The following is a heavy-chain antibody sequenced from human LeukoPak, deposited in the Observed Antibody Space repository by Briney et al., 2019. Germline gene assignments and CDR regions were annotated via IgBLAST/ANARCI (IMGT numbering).Heavy chain of an antibody. Sequence: GGSLRLSCAASGFIFSNYAMSWVRQAPGKGLEWVSTLSGSGDNTYYADSVKGRFTISRDNSKNTLCLQMYSLRAEDTAIHYCAKLYYDILTGCPYYFGYWGQGTLVTVSS. CDR1: GFIFSNYA. CDR3: AKLYYDILTGCPYYFGY. D-gene: IGHD3-9*01. J-gene: IGHJ4*02. V-gene: IGHV3-23*01. CDR2: LSGSGDNT.